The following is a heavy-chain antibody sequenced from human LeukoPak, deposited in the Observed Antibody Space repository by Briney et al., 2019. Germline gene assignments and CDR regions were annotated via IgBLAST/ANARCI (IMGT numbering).Heavy chain of an antibody. Sequence: PGGSLRLSCAASGFTFSSYSMNWVRQAPGKGLEWVSSISSSSSYIYYADSVKGRFTISRDNAKNSLYLQMNSLRAEDTAAYYCARVDYYDSSGYYQPGDYWGQGTLVTVSS. J-gene: IGHJ4*02. D-gene: IGHD3-22*01. CDR1: GFTFSSYS. CDR3: ARVDYYDSSGYYQPGDY. CDR2: ISSSSSYI. V-gene: IGHV3-21*01.